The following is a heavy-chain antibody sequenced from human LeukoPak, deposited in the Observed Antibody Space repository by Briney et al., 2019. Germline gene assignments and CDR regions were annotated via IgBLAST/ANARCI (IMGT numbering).Heavy chain of an antibody. Sequence: KSSETLSLTCTVSGGSISSYYWSWIRQPAGKGLEWIGRIYTSGSTNHNPSLKSRVTMSVDTSKNQFSLKLSSVTAADTAVYYCARDRGYSYGSNWFDPWGQGTLVTVSS. D-gene: IGHD5-18*01. J-gene: IGHJ5*02. V-gene: IGHV4-4*07. CDR1: GGSISSYY. CDR3: ARDRGYSYGSNWFDP. CDR2: IYTSGST.